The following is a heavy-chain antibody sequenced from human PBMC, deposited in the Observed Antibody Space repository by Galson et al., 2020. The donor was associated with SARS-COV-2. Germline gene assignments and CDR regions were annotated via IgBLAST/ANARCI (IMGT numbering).Heavy chain of an antibody. J-gene: IGHJ4*02. CDR1: RVSISTRSNY. CDR2: VSYTGSI. V-gene: IGHV4-39*01. Sequence: PETLSLTCHVSRVSISTRSNYWGCIRHPPGTALVRIESVSYTGSIPYNPSLKGQVTISVDTSKNKFSLKVTSVTAADTAVYFCARRGDTVAWFYWGQGALVTVSS. D-gene: IGHD3-3*01. CDR3: ARRGDTVAWFY.